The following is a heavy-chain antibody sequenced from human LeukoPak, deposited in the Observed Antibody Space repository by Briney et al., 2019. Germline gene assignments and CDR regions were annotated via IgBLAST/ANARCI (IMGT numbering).Heavy chain of an antibody. CDR1: GGSISSSSYY. CDR2: IYYSGST. CDR3: ARQRIKPFDY. V-gene: IGHV4-39*01. D-gene: IGHD1-14*01. Sequence: SETLSLTCTVSGGSISSSSYYWGWIRQPPGKGLEWIGSIYYSGSTYYNPSLKSRVTISVDTSKNQFSLKLSSVTAAHTAVYYCARQRIKPFDYWGQGTLVTVSS. J-gene: IGHJ4*02.